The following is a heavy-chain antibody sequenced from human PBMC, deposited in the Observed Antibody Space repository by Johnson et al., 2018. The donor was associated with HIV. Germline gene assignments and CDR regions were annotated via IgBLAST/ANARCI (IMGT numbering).Heavy chain of an antibody. CDR2: IYSGGST. Sequence: VQLVESGGGLAQPGGSLRLSCAASGITVSSNYMSWVRQAPGKGLEWVSVIYSGGSTSYADSVTGRFTISRDNSKNTLYLQMNSLRAEDTAVYYCARDQGGSYYAAFDIWGQGTMVTVSS. V-gene: IGHV3-66*01. CDR1: GITVSSNY. D-gene: IGHD1-26*01. J-gene: IGHJ3*02. CDR3: ARDQGGSYYAAFDI.